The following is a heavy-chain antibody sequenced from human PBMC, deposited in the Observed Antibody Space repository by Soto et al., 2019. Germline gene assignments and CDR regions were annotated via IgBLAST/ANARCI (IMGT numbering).Heavy chain of an antibody. D-gene: IGHD3-22*01. V-gene: IGHV3-21*01. CDR1: GFTFSVYN. Sequence: GGSLRLSCGASGFTFSVYNMNWVRQAPGKGLEWVSSISSSSSYIYYADSAKGRFTISRDNAKNSLYPQMNSLTAEDTAVYYCARDPTSYYDSSGYLGPAPAFDSWGQGTLVTVSS. CDR2: ISSSSSYI. CDR3: ARDPTSYYDSSGYLGPAPAFDS. J-gene: IGHJ4*02.